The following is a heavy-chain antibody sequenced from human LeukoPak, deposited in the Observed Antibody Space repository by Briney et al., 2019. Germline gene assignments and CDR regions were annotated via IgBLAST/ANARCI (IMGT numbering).Heavy chain of an antibody. CDR3: ARVLVGYYYGSGTLGL. CDR2: VSSSGTYI. J-gene: IGHJ4*02. D-gene: IGHD3-10*01. V-gene: IGHV3-21*01. CDR1: GFTFSNYA. Sequence: PGGSLRLSCVASGFTFSNYAMNWVRQAPGKGLEWVSSVSSSGTYIYYADTDSVKGRFTISRDNSKNTLYLQMNSLRAEDTAVYYCARVLVGYYYGSGTLGLWGQGTLVTVSS.